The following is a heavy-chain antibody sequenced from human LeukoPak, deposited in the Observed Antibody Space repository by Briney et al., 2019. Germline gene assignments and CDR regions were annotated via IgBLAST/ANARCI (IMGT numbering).Heavy chain of an antibody. CDR1: GGSFSGYY. J-gene: IGHJ4*02. Sequence: PSETLSLTCAVYGGSFSGYYWSWIRQPPGKGLEWIGEINHSGSTNYNPSLKSRVTISVDTSKNQFSLKLSSVTAADTAVYYCARGRRWSSSYHRLDYWGQGTLVTVSS. D-gene: IGHD6-6*01. CDR2: INHSGST. CDR3: ARGRRWSSSYHRLDY. V-gene: IGHV4-34*01.